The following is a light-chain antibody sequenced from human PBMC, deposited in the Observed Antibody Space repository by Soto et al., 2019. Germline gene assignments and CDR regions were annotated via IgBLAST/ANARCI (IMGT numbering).Light chain of an antibody. CDR1: QSGNSN. CDR3: QQYNNWPYT. Sequence: EIVMTQSPATLSVSPGERGTLSCRASQSGNSNLAWYQQKPGQAPRLLIDGASTRATGIPARFSGSGSGKEFTLTISSLQSEDFAVYYCQQYNNWPYTFGQGTKVDIK. V-gene: IGKV3D-15*01. J-gene: IGKJ2*01. CDR2: GAS.